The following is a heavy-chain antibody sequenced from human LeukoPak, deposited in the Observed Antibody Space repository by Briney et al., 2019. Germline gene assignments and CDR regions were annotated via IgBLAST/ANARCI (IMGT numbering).Heavy chain of an antibody. D-gene: IGHD6-19*01. CDR1: GYTFTSYA. CDR3: ASETPSSGWFYS. V-gene: IGHV1-46*01. J-gene: IGHJ5*01. Sequence: ASVKVSCKASGYTFTSYAMNWVRQAPGQGLEWMGVINPSGSNTNYAQRFQGRVTVTRDMSTSTVFMELSILRSEDTAVYYCASETPSSGWFYSWGQGTLVTVSS. CDR2: INPSGSNT.